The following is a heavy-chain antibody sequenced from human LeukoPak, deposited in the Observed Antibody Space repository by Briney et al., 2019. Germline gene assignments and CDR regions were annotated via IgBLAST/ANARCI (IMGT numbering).Heavy chain of an antibody. D-gene: IGHD3-22*01. Sequence: KPSETLSLTCTVSGGNISSSSYFWGWIRQPPGKGLEWIGSVFYSGTSYYNPSLKSRVTMYVDTSKNQFSLRLSSVTAADTAVYYCARRKYYYDGDQQPAGWFDPWGQGTLVTVSS. CDR2: VFYSGTS. CDR3: ARRKYYYDGDQQPAGWFDP. V-gene: IGHV4-39*01. J-gene: IGHJ5*02. CDR1: GGNISSSSYF.